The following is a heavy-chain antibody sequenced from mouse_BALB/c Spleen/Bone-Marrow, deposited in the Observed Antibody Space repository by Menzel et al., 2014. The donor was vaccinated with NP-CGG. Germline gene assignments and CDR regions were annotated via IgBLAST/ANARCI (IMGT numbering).Heavy chain of an antibody. V-gene: IGHV5-17*02. J-gene: IGHJ2*01. Sequence: VKLQESGGGLVQPGGSRKLSCAASGFTFSSFGMHWVRQAPEKGLEWVAYISSGSSTIYYADTVMGRFTISRDNPKNTLFLQMTSLRSEDTAMYYCARSGSSSGNFDYWGQGTTLTVSS. CDR3: ARSGSSSGNFDY. CDR2: ISSGSSTI. CDR1: GFTFSSFG. D-gene: IGHD1-1*01.